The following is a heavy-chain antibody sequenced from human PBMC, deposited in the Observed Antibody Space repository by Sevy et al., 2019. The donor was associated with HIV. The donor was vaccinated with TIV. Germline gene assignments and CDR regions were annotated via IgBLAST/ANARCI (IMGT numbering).Heavy chain of an antibody. D-gene: IGHD2-8*01. CDR3: TKKRGYCISGVGGEYFDS. CDR2: IKSKSEGGTT. V-gene: IGHV3-15*01. J-gene: IGHJ4*02. Sequence: GGSLRLSCGASGFTFSNAWMTWVRQAPGKGLEWVGRIKSKSEGGTTDYAAPVKGRFTISRGDLRNTLYLQMNSLKSDATGVCYCTKKRGYCISGVGGEYFDSWGQGTLVTVSS. CDR1: GFTFSNAW.